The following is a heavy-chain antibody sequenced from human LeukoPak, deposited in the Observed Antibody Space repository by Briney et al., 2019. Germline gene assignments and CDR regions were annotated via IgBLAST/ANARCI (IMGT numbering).Heavy chain of an antibody. V-gene: IGHV3-30-3*01. Sequence: GRSLRLSCAASGFTFSSYAMHWVRQAPGKGLEWVAVISYDGSNKYYADSVKGRLTISRDNSKNTLYLQMNSLRAEDTAVYYCARAIEQWLDAFDIWGQGTMVTVSS. J-gene: IGHJ3*02. CDR1: GFTFSSYA. CDR3: ARAIEQWLDAFDI. D-gene: IGHD6-19*01. CDR2: ISYDGSNK.